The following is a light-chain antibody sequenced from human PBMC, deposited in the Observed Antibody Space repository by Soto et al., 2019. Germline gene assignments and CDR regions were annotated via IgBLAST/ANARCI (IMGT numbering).Light chain of an antibody. V-gene: IGKV3-15*01. J-gene: IGKJ4*01. Sequence: ETVLTQSPATLSVFPGERASLSCRASQTVGANLAWYQQKPGQAPRLLIYSASTRATTVPARFRGSGSGTEVTLSISSLQSEDFAVYYVQQYNDWPLTFGGGTKVEIK. CDR2: SAS. CDR3: QQYNDWPLT. CDR1: QTVGAN.